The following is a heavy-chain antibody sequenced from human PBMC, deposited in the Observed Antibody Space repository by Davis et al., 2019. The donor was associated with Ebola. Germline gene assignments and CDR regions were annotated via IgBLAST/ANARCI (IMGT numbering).Heavy chain of an antibody. D-gene: IGHD2-2*02. CDR1: GYTFTSYG. CDR3: ARGYIVVVPAAILDYYYYGMDV. Sequence: AASVKVSCKASGYTFTSYGISWVRQAPGQGLEWMGWISAYNGNTNYAQKLQGRVTMTTDTSTSTAYMELRSLRSDDTAVYYCARGYIVVVPAAILDYYYYGMDVWGQGTTVTVSS. J-gene: IGHJ6*02. CDR2: ISAYNGNT. V-gene: IGHV1-18*01.